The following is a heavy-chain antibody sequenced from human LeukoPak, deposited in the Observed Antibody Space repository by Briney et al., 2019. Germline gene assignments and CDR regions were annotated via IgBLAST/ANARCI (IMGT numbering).Heavy chain of an antibody. D-gene: IGHD3-3*01. CDR3: AKGSKEVLFTRDHYMDV. CDR1: GFTFSSYV. CDR2: ISYDGSNE. V-gene: IGHV3-30*04. J-gene: IGHJ6*03. Sequence: GGSLRLSCAASGFTFSSYVMHWVRQAPGKGLEWVAIISYDGSNEYYADSVKGRFTISRDNSKNTLYLQMNSLRAEDTAVYYCAKGSKEVLFTRDHYMDVWGKGTTVTISS.